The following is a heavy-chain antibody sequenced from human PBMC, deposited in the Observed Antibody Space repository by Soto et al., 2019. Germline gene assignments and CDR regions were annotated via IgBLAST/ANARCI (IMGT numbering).Heavy chain of an antibody. V-gene: IGHV5-10-1*01. D-gene: IGHD2-2*01. J-gene: IGHJ4*02. CDR3: TRRASSSFYHFDF. CDR1: GYSFTADW. Sequence: VESLKISCHASGYSFTADWITWVGQMPGKGLEWMATIDPSDSYVDYSPSFRGHVTFSVDRSITTVYLQWNSLKASDSAMYFCTRRASSSFYHFDFWGQGALVTVSS. CDR2: IDPSDSYV.